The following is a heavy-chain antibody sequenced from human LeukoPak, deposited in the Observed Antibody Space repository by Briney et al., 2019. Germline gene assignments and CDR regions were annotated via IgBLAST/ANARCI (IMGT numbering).Heavy chain of an antibody. D-gene: IGHD3-10*01. Sequence: SETLSLTCAVYGGSFSGYYWSWIRQPPGKGPEWIGEINHSGSTNYNPSLKSRVTISVDTSKNQFSLKLSSVTAADTAVYYCARDRIIGMDVWGQGTTVTVSS. V-gene: IGHV4-34*01. CDR3: ARDRIIGMDV. CDR1: GGSFSGYY. CDR2: INHSGST. J-gene: IGHJ6*02.